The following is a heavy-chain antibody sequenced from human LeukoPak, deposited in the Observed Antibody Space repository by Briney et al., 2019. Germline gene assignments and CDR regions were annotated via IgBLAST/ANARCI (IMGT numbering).Heavy chain of an antibody. J-gene: IGHJ4*02. D-gene: IGHD3-16*01. Sequence: GASVTVSFTASGYTFTIYGISWVRQAPGQGLEWMGWISAYNGNTNYAQKLQGRVTMTTDTSTSTAYMELRSLRSDDTAVYYCARDYVQYYFDYWGQGTLVTVSS. CDR1: GYTFTIYG. V-gene: IGHV1-18*01. CDR2: ISAYNGNT. CDR3: ARDYVQYYFDY.